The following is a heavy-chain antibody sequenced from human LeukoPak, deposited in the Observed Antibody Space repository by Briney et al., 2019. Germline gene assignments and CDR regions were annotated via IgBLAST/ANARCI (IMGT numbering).Heavy chain of an antibody. CDR1: GYTFTGYY. V-gene: IGHV1-2*02. Sequence: GASVKVSCNTSGYTFTGYYLHWVRQAPGQGLEWMGWINPNSGATDYAQRFQGRVTMTRDTSISTAYMVLNSLTSDDTAVYFCARGPHIAAAGTGPQTYWGQGTLVTVSS. D-gene: IGHD6-13*01. CDR2: INPNSGAT. J-gene: IGHJ4*02. CDR3: ARGPHIAAAGTGPQTY.